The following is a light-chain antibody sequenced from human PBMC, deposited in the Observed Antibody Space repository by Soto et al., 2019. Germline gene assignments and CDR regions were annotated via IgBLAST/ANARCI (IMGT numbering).Light chain of an antibody. V-gene: IGLV2-14*01. J-gene: IGLJ3*02. CDR2: DVS. Sequence: QSALTQPASVSGSPGQSIAISCTGTRSDVGGYNYVSWYQQPPGKAPKIIIYDVSDRPSGVSNRFSGSKSGNTASLTISGLQADDEADYYCSSYTSQSTVVFGGGTKLTVL. CDR3: SSYTSQSTVV. CDR1: RSDVGGYNY.